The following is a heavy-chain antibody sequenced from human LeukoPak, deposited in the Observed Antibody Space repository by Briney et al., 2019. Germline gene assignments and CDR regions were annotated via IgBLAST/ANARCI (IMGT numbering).Heavy chain of an antibody. CDR2: ISAYNGNT. Sequence: ASVKVSCKASGYTFTSYGISWVRQAPGQGLEWMGWISAYNGNTNYAQKLQGRVTMTTDTSTSTAYMELRSLRSDDTAVYYCARYRPVVPSEGRWLDPWGQGTLVTVSS. V-gene: IGHV1-18*01. CDR1: GYTFTSYG. D-gene: IGHD2-2*01. J-gene: IGHJ5*02. CDR3: ARYRPVVPSEGRWLDP.